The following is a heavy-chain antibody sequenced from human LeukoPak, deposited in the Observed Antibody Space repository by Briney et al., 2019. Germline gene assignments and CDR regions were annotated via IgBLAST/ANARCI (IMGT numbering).Heavy chain of an antibody. Sequence: GGSLRLSCVASGFTFSSYAMSWVRQAPGKGLEWVSAISGSSGNTHYADSVKGRFTISRDNAKNSLYLQMNSLSAEDTAVYYCARGAIAAAGLYYYMDVWGKGTTVTVSS. V-gene: IGHV3-23*01. J-gene: IGHJ6*03. CDR1: GFTFSSYA. D-gene: IGHD6-13*01. CDR2: ISGSSGNT. CDR3: ARGAIAAAGLYYYMDV.